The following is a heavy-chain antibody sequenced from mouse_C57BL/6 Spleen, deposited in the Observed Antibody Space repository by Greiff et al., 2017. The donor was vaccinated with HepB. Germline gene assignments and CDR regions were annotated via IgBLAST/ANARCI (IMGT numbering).Heavy chain of an antibody. CDR2: IDPEDGDT. D-gene: IGHD3-2*02. CDR3: ATTTGPYSSGYEGY. Sequence: VQLQQSGAELVKPGASVKLSCTASGFTIKDYYMHWVKQRTEQGLEWIGRIDPEDGDTKYAPKFQGKATITADTSSNTAYLQLSSLTSEDTAVYYCATTTGPYSSGYEGYWGQGTTLTVSS. CDR1: GFTIKDYY. J-gene: IGHJ2*01. V-gene: IGHV14-2*01.